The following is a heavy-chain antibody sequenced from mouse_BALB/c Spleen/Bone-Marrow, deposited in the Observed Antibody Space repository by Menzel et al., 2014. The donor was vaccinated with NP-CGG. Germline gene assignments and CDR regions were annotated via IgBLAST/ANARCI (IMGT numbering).Heavy chain of an antibody. V-gene: IGHV7-3*02. CDR2: IRNKANGYTT. CDR1: GFTFXDYY. CDR3: VRDKGRVFFDY. J-gene: IGHJ2*01. Sequence: EVQLVESGGGLVQPGGSLRLSCATSGFTFXDYYMNWVRQPPGKALEWLGFIRNKANGYTTEYSASVKSRFTISRDNSQNILYLQMNTLRADDSATYYCVRDKGRVFFDYWGQGTTLTVSS.